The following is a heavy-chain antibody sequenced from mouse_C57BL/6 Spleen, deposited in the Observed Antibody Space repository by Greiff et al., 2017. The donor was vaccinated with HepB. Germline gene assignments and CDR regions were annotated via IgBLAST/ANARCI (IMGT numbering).Heavy chain of an antibody. CDR3: AKEEDDYDGYFDV. V-gene: IGHV2-4*01. CDR2: IWSGGST. Sequence: VKLMESGPGLVQPSQSLSITCTVSGFSLTSYGVHWVRQPPGKGLEWLGVIWSGGSTDYNAAFISRLSISKDNSKSQVFCKMNSLQADDTAIYYCAKEEDDYDGYFDVWGTGTTVTVSS. D-gene: IGHD2-4*01. J-gene: IGHJ1*03. CDR1: GFSLTSYG.